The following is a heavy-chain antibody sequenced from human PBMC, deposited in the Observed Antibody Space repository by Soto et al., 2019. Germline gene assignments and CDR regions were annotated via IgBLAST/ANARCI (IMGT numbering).Heavy chain of an antibody. CDR3: AKGSPYSSSWHYYYYYGMDV. CDR2: ISYDGSNK. Sequence: GGSLRLSCAASGFTFSSYGMHWVRQAPGKGLEWVAVISYDGSNKYYADSVKGRFTISRDNSKNTLYLQMNSLRAEDTAVYYCAKGSPYSSSWHYYYYYGMDVWGQGTTVTVSS. CDR1: GFTFSSYG. D-gene: IGHD6-13*01. J-gene: IGHJ6*02. V-gene: IGHV3-30*18.